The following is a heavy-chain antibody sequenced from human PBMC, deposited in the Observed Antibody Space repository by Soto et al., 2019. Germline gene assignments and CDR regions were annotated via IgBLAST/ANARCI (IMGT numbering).Heavy chain of an antibody. V-gene: IGHV3-66*01. CDR3: ARVGDYGDFRGFDY. Sequence: GGSLRLSCAASGFTVSSNYMSWVRQAPGKGLEWVSVIYSGGSTYYADSVKGRFTISRDNSKNTLYLQMNSLRAEDTAVYYCARVGDYGDFRGFDYWGQGTLVTVSS. D-gene: IGHD4-17*01. CDR2: IYSGGST. J-gene: IGHJ4*02. CDR1: GFTVSSNY.